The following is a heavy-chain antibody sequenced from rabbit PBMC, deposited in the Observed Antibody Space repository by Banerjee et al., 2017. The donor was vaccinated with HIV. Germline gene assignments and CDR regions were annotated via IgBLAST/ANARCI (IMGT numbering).Heavy chain of an antibody. CDR1: GLDFSSYW. J-gene: IGHJ4*01. CDR2: INSSSGST. D-gene: IGHD1-1*01. V-gene: IGHV1S40*01. CDR3: ARDLTGVIGWNFNL. Sequence: QSLEESGGDLVKPGASLTLTCTASGLDFSSYWMSWVRQAPGKGLEWIACINSSSGSTVYATWAKGRFTISRTSWTTVTLQMTSLTAADTATYFCARDLTGVIGWNFNLWGPGTLVTVS.